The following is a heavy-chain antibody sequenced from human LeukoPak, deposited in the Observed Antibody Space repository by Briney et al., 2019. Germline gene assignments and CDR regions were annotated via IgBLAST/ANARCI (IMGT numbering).Heavy chain of an antibody. CDR1: GFTFNNYS. CDR2: ISSGSKTI. CDR3: ARLTTVTTNWFDP. D-gene: IGHD4-11*01. V-gene: IGHV3-48*02. Sequence: GSLRLSCAASGFTFNNYSMNWVRQAPGKGLEWVSYISSGSKTIYYADSVKGRFTISRDNAKNSLFLQMNSLRDEDTAVYYCARLTTVTTNWFDPWGQGTLVTVSS. J-gene: IGHJ5*02.